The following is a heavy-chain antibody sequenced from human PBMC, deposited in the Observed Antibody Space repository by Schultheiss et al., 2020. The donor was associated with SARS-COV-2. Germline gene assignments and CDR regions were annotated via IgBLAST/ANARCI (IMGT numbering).Heavy chain of an antibody. CDR2: IWYDGSNK. Sequence: GGSLRLSCAASGFTFSSYEMNWVRQAPGKGLEWVAVIWYDGSNKYYADSVKGRFTISRDNSKNSLYLQMNSLRAEDTAVYYCARELEMTTIGDYWGQGTLVTVSS. D-gene: IGHD5-24*01. V-gene: IGHV3-33*08. CDR3: ARELEMTTIGDY. J-gene: IGHJ4*02. CDR1: GFTFSSYE.